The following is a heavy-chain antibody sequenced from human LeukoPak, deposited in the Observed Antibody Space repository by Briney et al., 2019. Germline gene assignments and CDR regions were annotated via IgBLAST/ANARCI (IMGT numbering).Heavy chain of an antibody. J-gene: IGHJ4*02. D-gene: IGHD6-19*01. Sequence: ASVKVSCKASGYTFTGYYMHWVRQAPGQGLEWMGWINPNSGGTNYAQKFQGRVTMTRDTSISTAYMELSRLRPDDTAVYYCARDHAQRGWYLTSDYYFDYWGQGTLVTVSS. CDR3: ARDHAQRGWYLTSDYYFDY. CDR1: GYTFTGYY. CDR2: INPNSGGT. V-gene: IGHV1-2*02.